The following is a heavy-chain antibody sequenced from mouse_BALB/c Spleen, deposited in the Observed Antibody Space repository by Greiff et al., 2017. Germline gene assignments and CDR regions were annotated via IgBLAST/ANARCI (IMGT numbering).Heavy chain of an antibody. J-gene: IGHJ3*01. CDR3: ASIYYDYDLAY. Sequence: EVKLMESGPGLVKPSQSLSLTCSVTGYSITSGYYWNWIRQFPGNKLEWMGYISYDGSNNYNPSLKNRISITRDTSKNQFFLKLNSVTTEDTATYYCASIYYDYDLAYWGQGTLVTVSA. V-gene: IGHV3-6*02. CDR2: ISYDGSN. CDR1: GYSITSGYY. D-gene: IGHD2-4*01.